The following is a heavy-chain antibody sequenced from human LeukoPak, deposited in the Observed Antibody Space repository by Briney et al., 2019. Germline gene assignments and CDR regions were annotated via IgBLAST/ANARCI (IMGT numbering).Heavy chain of an antibody. CDR2: IYYSGST. J-gene: IGHJ4*02. D-gene: IGHD3-22*01. V-gene: IGHV4-59*01. CDR3: ARVVETRLLHFDY. CDR1: GGSISSYY. Sequence: PSETLSLTCTVSGGSISSYYWSWIRQPPGKGLEWIGYIYYSGSTNYNPSLKSRVTISVDTSKNQFSLKLSSVTAADTAVYYCARVVETRLLHFDYWGQGTLVTVSS.